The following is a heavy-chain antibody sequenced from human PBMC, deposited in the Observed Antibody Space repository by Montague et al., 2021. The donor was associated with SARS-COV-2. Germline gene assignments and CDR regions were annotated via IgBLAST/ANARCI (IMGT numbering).Heavy chain of an antibody. V-gene: IGHV4-59*01. J-gene: IGHJ6*03. CDR2: IYYSGST. D-gene: IGHD6-19*01. CDR1: GGSISSYY. Sequence: SETLSLTCTVSGGSISSYYWSWIRQPPGKGLEWIGYIYYSGSTNYNSSLKSRVTISVDTSKNQFSLKLSSVTAADTAVYYCARAQGAGYSSGWYNYYYYMDVWGKGTTVTVSS. CDR3: ARAQGAGYSSGWYNYYYYMDV.